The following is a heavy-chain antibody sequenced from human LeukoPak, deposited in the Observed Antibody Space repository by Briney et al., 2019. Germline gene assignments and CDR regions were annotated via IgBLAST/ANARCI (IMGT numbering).Heavy chain of an antibody. D-gene: IGHD3-3*01. CDR3: ARQISDYYYYYIDV. V-gene: IGHV4-39*01. CDR1: GGSISSGDYY. CDR2: IYYSGTT. Sequence: SETLSLTCTVSGGSISSGDYYWDWIRQPPGKGLEWIGTIYYSGTTYYNPSLESRATISVDASKNQFYLMLNSVTAADTAVYYCARQISDYYYYYIDVWGKGTTVTVSS. J-gene: IGHJ6*03.